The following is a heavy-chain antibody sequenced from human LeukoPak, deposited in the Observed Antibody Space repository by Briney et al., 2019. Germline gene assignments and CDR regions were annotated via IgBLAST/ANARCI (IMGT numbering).Heavy chain of an antibody. V-gene: IGHV4-59*01. D-gene: IGHD5-18*01. J-gene: IGHJ4*02. CDR3: ARGPPKTWIQLWSFDY. CDR2: IYYSGST. Sequence: SETLSLTCTVSGGSISSYYWSWIRQPPGKGLEWIGYIYYSGSTNYNPSLKSRATISVDTSKNQFSLKLSSVTAADTAVYYCARGPPKTWIQLWSFDYWGQGTLVTVSS. CDR1: GGSISSYY.